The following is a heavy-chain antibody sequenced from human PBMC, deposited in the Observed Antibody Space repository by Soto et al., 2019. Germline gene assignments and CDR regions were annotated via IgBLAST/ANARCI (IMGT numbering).Heavy chain of an antibody. J-gene: IGHJ5*02. CDR3: AKDVFGAFWFDP. D-gene: IGHD3-10*01. V-gene: IGHV3-30*18. CDR1: GFTFSSYG. CDR2: ISYDGSNK. Sequence: QVQLVESGGGVVQPGRSLRLSCAASGFTFSSYGMHWVRQAPGKGLEWVAVISYDGSNKYYADSVKGRFTISRDNSKNTLYLQMNSLRAEDTAVYYCAKDVFGAFWFDPWGQGTLVTVSS.